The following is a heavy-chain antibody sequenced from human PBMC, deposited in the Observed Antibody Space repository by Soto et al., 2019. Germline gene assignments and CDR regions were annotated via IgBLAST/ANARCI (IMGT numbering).Heavy chain of an antibody. CDR3: ARGVTVFGLVSRFWFDP. CDR1: GGSMSSYY. D-gene: IGHD3-3*01. Sequence: SETLSLTCTVSGGSMSSYYWSWIRQPPGKGLEWIGYVYYTGSTNYNPSLKSRVTMSVDTSKNQFSLRLNSLTAADRAVYFCARGVTVFGLVSRFWFDPWGQGTVVTVSS. J-gene: IGHJ5*02. V-gene: IGHV4-59*08. CDR2: VYYTGST.